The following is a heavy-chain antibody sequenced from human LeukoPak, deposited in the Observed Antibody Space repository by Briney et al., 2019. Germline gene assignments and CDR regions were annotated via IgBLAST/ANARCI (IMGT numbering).Heavy chain of an antibody. CDR3: ARDFLASGSIDY. D-gene: IGHD1-26*01. Sequence: PSETLSLTCIASGGSISSSSYYWGWIRQPPGKGLEWIGSIYYSGSTYYNPSLKSRVTISVDTSKNQFSLKLSSVTAADTAVYYCARDFLASGSIDYWGQGTLVTVSS. J-gene: IGHJ4*02. CDR1: GGSISSSSYY. CDR2: IYYSGST. V-gene: IGHV4-39*07.